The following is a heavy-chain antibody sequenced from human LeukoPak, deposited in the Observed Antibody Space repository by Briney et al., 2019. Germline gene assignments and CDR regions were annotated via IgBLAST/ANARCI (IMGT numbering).Heavy chain of an antibody. CDR1: GYTFNSYD. CDR2: MNPNSGNT. J-gene: IGHJ6*02. CDR3: ARGYCSSTSCWFSYYRMDV. Sequence: GASVKVSCTASGYTFNSYDINWVRQATGQGLEWTGWMNPNSGNTGYAQKFQGRVTMTRNTSISTSYMELSSLRSEDTAVYYCARGYCSSTSCWFSYYRMDVWGQGTTVTVSS. D-gene: IGHD2-2*01. V-gene: IGHV1-8*01.